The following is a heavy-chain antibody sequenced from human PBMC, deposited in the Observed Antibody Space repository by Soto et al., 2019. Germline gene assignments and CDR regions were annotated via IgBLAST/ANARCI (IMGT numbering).Heavy chain of an antibody. Sequence: QVQLQESGPGLVKPSETLSLTYTISGGPMNNYYCSWFRQPRGQGLEWIGYMGYNGFTRYNPSLRRRVAISLDTAKHQFSLNLSSVTAADTALYYYARQGFGELPGLVDVWGQGITVTVSS. D-gene: IGHD3-10*01. V-gene: IGHV4-59*08. CDR3: ARQGFGELPGLVDV. J-gene: IGHJ6*02. CDR2: MGYNGFT. CDR1: GGPMNNYY.